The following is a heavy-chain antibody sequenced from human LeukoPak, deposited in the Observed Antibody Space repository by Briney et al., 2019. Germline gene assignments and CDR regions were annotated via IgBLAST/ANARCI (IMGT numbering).Heavy chain of an antibody. CDR2: IKSDGST. J-gene: IGHJ1*01. V-gene: IGHV3-74*01. CDR1: GFTFSSYW. Sequence: GGSLRLSCAASGFTFSSYWMHWVRHAPGKGLVWVSRIKSDGSTRYADSVKGRFTISRDNAKNTVSLQMNSLRAEDTGVYYCARAPSEIGGYYPEYFRHWGQGTLVTVSP. D-gene: IGHD3-22*01. CDR3: ARAPSEIGGYYPEYFRH.